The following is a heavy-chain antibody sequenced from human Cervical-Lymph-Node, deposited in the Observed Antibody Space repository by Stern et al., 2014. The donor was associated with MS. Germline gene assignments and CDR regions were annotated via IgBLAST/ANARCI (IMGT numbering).Heavy chain of an antibody. CDR2: IYHTGSV. V-gene: IGHV4-59*01. J-gene: IGHJ4*02. CDR1: GGSLRSYY. Sequence: QLQLQESGPGLVKPSETLSLTCTVSGGSLRSYYWNWIRQAPGKGLEWLGFIYHTGSVNYNPSLSSRLAMSVDTSKNQFSLTVSSVTAADTAVYYCAREGEYCSGSRCYPFLDYWGQGTLVTVSS. D-gene: IGHD2-15*01. CDR3: AREGEYCSGSRCYPFLDY.